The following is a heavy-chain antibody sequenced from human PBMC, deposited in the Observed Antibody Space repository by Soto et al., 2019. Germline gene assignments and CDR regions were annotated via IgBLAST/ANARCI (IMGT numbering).Heavy chain of an antibody. CDR1: GFTFSSYG. D-gene: IGHD4-17*01. J-gene: IGHJ4*02. CDR2: ISYDGSNK. CDR3: AKDRGYGDYGAVDY. Sequence: QVQLVESGGGVVQPGRSLRLSCAASGFTFSSYGMHWVRQAPGKGLEWVAVISYDGSNKYYADSVKGRFTISRDNSKNTLYLQMNSLRAEDTAVYYCAKDRGYGDYGAVDYWGRGTLVTVSS. V-gene: IGHV3-30*18.